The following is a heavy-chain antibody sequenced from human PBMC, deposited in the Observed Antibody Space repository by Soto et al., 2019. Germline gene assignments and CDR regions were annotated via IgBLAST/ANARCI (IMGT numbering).Heavy chain of an antibody. Sequence: HVQLVESGGGLVEPGESLRLSCAASGFSFSDYYVNWIRQAPGKGLEWISYTGRSLYPIYYADSVKGRFCISRDSPKNSVFLQMNSLRVEDTAVYYCARDNRSFWNGYYRRYDYYGMDVWGRGTTVIVSS. V-gene: IGHV3-11*01. CDR3: ARDNRSFWNGYYRRYDYYGMDV. J-gene: IGHJ6*02. CDR2: TGRSLYPI. CDR1: GFSFSDYY. D-gene: IGHD3-3*01.